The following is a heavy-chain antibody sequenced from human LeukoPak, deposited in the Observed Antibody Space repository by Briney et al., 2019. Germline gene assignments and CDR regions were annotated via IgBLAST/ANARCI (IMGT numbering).Heavy chain of an antibody. D-gene: IGHD5-24*01. CDR3: ARDRWGRWLQSIDY. V-gene: IGHV3-30-3*01. CDR1: GFTFSSYA. CDR2: ISYDGSNK. Sequence: GGSLRLSCAASGFTFSSYAMHWVRQAPGKGLEWVAVISYDGSNKYYADSVKGRFTISRDNSKNTLYLQMNSLRAEDTAVYYCARDRWGRWLQSIDYWGQGTLVTVSS. J-gene: IGHJ4*02.